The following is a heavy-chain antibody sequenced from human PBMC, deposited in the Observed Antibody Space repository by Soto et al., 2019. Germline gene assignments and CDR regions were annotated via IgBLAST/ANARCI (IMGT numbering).Heavy chain of an antibody. CDR1: GFTFSSYG. V-gene: IGHV3-33*08. CDR3: AVIAAGSNFDY. D-gene: IGHD6-13*01. J-gene: IGHJ4*02. CDR2: IWYDGSNK. Sequence: GGSLRLSCAASGFTFSSYGMHWVRQAPGKGLEWVAVIWYDGSNKYYADSVKGRFTISRDNSKNTLYLQMNSLRAEDTAVYYCAVIAAGSNFDYWGQGTLVTVSS.